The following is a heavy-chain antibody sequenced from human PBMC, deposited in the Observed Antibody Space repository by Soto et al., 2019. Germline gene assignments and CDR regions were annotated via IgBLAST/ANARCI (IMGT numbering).Heavy chain of an antibody. D-gene: IGHD5-12*01. Sequence: ASVKVSCKASGYTFTIYGINWVRQAPGQGLEWMGWISPDNGNTNYAQKLQGRVTMTTDTSTSTAYMELRSLRSDDTAVYYCARTLGYSGYAGMDVWGQGTSVTVSS. CDR3: ARTLGYSGYAGMDV. V-gene: IGHV1-18*01. CDR2: ISPDNGNT. J-gene: IGHJ6*02. CDR1: GYTFTIYG.